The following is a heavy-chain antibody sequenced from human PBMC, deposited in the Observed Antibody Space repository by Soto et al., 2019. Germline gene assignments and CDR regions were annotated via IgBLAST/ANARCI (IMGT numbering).Heavy chain of an antibody. Sequence: EVQLLESGGGLVQPGGSLRLCWAASGFTFSSYAMNWVRQAPGKGLEWVSAISGSGGSTYYADSVKGRFTISRDNSKNTLYLQMNSLRAEDTAVYYCAKGSSGWYERFDYWGQGTLVTVSS. J-gene: IGHJ4*02. CDR3: AKGSSGWYERFDY. CDR2: ISGSGGST. V-gene: IGHV3-23*01. D-gene: IGHD6-19*01. CDR1: GFTFSSYA.